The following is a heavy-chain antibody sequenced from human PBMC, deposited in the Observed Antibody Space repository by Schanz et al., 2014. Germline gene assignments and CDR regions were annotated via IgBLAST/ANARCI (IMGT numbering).Heavy chain of an antibody. CDR3: ATMWGYCTATACQILEVLDV. J-gene: IGHJ3*01. D-gene: IGHD2-8*02. V-gene: IGHV1-3*01. Sequence: QVQLVQSWAEVKGPGASVKVSCKASGYSFTPFPIHWVRQAPGQRPEWMGWINAGTGNTEYSQKFQGRGTITRDTLASTAYMDLRSLRSDDTAMYYCATMWGYCTATACQILEVLDVWGQGTMVTVSS. CDR2: INAGTGNT. CDR1: GYSFTPFP.